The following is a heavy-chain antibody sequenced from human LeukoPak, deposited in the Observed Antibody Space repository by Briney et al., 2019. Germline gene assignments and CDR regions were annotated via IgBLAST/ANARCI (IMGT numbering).Heavy chain of an antibody. Sequence: GGSLRLSCAASGFTFSSYAMSWVRQAPGKGLEWVSAISGSGGSTYYADSVKGRFTISRDNSKNTLYLQMNSLRAEDTAVYYCAKGGPPRDNEWELLPFDYWGQGTLVTVSS. J-gene: IGHJ4*02. D-gene: IGHD1-26*01. CDR3: AKGGPPRDNEWELLPFDY. CDR2: ISGSGGST. CDR1: GFTFSSYA. V-gene: IGHV3-23*01.